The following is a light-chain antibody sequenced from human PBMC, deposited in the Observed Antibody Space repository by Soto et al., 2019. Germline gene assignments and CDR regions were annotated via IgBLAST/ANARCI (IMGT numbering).Light chain of an antibody. Sequence: VQLTQSPSSLPASVGDRVTITCRASQTSSSLLAGDQQKPVKGPKLRIYKASTLKSGVPSRFSGSGSGTEFALTISSLQPDDFATWYCQQYNSYSPWTFGQGAKV. CDR3: QQYNSYSPWT. J-gene: IGKJ1*01. CDR1: QTSSSL. V-gene: IGKV1-5*03. CDR2: KAS.